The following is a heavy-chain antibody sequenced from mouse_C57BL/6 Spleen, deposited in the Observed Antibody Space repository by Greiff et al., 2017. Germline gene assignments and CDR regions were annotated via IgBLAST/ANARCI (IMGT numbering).Heavy chain of an antibody. V-gene: IGHV1-85*01. D-gene: IGHD1-1*01. J-gene: IGHJ1*03. Sequence: VKLMESGPELVKPGASVKLSCKASGYTFTSYDINWVKQRPGQGLEWIGWIYPRDGSTKYNEKFKGKATLTVDTSSSTAYMELHSLTSEDSAVYFCASPITTGKRYFDVWGTGTTVTVSS. CDR3: ASPITTGKRYFDV. CDR1: GYTFTSYD. CDR2: IYPRDGST.